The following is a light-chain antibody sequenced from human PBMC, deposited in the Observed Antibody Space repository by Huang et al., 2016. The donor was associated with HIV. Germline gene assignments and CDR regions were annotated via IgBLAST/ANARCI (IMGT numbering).Light chain of an antibody. Sequence: EIVMTQSPVTLSVSPGESATLSCRASQNVSTNLAWYQHKPGRAPRLLIYGASTRATSVPARCSAGGSGTEFTLTVGGLRSDDVAVYYCQHYDNWAPATFGQGTKLEFK. V-gene: IGKV3-15*01. CDR2: GAS. CDR3: QHYDNWAPAT. CDR1: QNVSTN. J-gene: IGKJ1*01.